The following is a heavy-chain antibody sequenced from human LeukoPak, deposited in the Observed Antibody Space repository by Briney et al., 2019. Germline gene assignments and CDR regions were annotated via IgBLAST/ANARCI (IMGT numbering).Heavy chain of an antibody. V-gene: IGHV5-51*01. Sequence: GESLKISCKGSGYSFNNYWINWVRQVPGKGLEWMGIIYPGDSDTRYSPSFQGQVTTSADKSISTAYLQWSSLKASDTAVYYCARRLTYDSRAYYCLDYWGQGTLVTVSS. J-gene: IGHJ4*02. CDR3: ARRLTYDSRAYYCLDY. CDR2: IYPGDSDT. CDR1: GYSFNNYW. D-gene: IGHD3-22*01.